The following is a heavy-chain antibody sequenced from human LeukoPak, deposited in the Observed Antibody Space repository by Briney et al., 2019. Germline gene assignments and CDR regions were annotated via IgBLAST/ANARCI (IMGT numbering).Heavy chain of an antibody. D-gene: IGHD6-13*01. CDR1: GYTFTSYY. Sequence: GASVKVSCKASGYTFTSYYMHWVRQAPGQGLEWMGIINPSGGSTSYAQKFRGRVTMTRDTSTSTVYMELSSLRSEDTAVYYCARDTGIAAAGPYWYFDLWGRGTLVTVSS. J-gene: IGHJ2*01. CDR2: INPSGGST. V-gene: IGHV1-46*01. CDR3: ARDTGIAAAGPYWYFDL.